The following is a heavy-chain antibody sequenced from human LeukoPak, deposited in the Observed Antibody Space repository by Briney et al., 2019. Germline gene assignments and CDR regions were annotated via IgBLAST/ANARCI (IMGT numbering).Heavy chain of an antibody. CDR3: AKGEADPVLFDY. CDR2: IYYSGST. D-gene: IGHD6-6*01. V-gene: IGHV4-59*11. Sequence: SETLSLTCTVSDGSISSHYWNWLRQPPGKGLEWIGYIYYSGSTKYNPSLKSRVTISIDMSKNQFSLNLSSVTAADTAMYYCAKGEADPVLFDYWGQGTLVTVSS. CDR1: DGSISSHY. J-gene: IGHJ4*02.